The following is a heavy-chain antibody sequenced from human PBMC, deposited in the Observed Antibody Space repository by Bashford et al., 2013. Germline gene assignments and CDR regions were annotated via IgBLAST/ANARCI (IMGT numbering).Heavy chain of an antibody. CDR3: SIDSSPDSGWIRLDP. CDR2: XPKSGGT. V-gene: IGHV1-2*02. D-gene: IGHD6-19*01. Sequence: WVRQAPGQGPDVDGMDXPKSGGTNYAQKFQGRVTMTRDTSISTAYMEMSGLRSDDTAVYYCSIDSSPDSGWIRLDPWGPGKLVTVSS. J-gene: IGHJ5*01.